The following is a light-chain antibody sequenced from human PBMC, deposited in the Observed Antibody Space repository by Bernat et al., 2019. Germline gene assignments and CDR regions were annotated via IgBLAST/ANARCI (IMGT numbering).Light chain of an antibody. V-gene: IGLV2-14*03. CDR2: DVS. J-gene: IGLJ1*01. Sequence: QSALTQPASVSGSPGQSITISCTGTSSDVGGYNYVSWYQQHPGKAPKLMIFDVSNRPSGVSNRFSASKSGNTASLTSSGLQAEDEADYYCSSYTSSSLFVFGIGTKVTVL. CDR3: SSYTSSSLFV. CDR1: SSDVGGYNY.